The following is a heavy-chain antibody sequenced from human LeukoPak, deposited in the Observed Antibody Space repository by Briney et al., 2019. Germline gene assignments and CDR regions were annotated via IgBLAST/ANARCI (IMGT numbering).Heavy chain of an antibody. CDR3: AHTPGIAVGYFDY. CDR1: GASIGSGDHY. J-gene: IGHJ4*02. D-gene: IGHD6-19*01. V-gene: IGHV2-5*08. CDR2: IYWDVDK. Sequence: QTLSLTCTVSGASIGSGDHYWSWIRQPPGKALDWLALIYWDVDKRYSPSLKSRLTITKETSKNQVVLTMTNMDPVDTATYYCAHTPGIAVGYFDYWGQGTLVTVSS.